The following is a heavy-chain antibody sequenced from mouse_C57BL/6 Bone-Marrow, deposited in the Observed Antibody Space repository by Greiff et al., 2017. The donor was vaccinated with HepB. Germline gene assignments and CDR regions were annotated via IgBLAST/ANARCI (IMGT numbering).Heavy chain of an antibody. CDR2: IYPRDGSN. V-gene: IGHV1-78*01. Sequence: QVQLQQSDAELVKPGASVKIFRKVSGYTFTDHTIHWVKQRPEQGLEGIGYIYPRDGSNKYNEKFKGKATLTADKSSSTAYMQLNSLTSEDSAVYFCARCRFYYCGSSHWYFDVWGTGTTVTVSS. CDR1: GYTFTDHT. CDR3: ARCRFYYCGSSHWYFDV. D-gene: IGHD1-1*01. J-gene: IGHJ1*03.